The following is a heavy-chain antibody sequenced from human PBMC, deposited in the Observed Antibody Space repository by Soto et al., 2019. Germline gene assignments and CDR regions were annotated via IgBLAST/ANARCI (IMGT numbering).Heavy chain of an antibody. CDR1: GGSISSYY. V-gene: IGHV4-59*01. D-gene: IGHD3-22*01. CDR2: IYYSGST. Sequence: PSETLSLTCTVSGGSISSYYWSWIRQPPGKGLEWIGYIYYSGSTNYNPSLKSRVTISVDTSKNQFSLKLSSVTAADTAVYYCARVDSSGYYYVDYWGQGTLVTVSS. J-gene: IGHJ4*02. CDR3: ARVDSSGYYYVDY.